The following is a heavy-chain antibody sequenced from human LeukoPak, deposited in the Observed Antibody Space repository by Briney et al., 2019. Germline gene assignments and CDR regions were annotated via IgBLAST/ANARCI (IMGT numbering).Heavy chain of an antibody. Sequence: ASVKVSCKASGGTFSSYAISWVRQAPGQGLEWMGGIIPIFGTANYAQKFQGRVTITADESTSTAYMELSSLRSEDTAVYYCARDKGSGWPHYYYYYYMDVWGKGTTVTISS. J-gene: IGHJ6*03. CDR2: IIPIFGTA. D-gene: IGHD6-19*01. CDR1: GGTFSSYA. CDR3: ARDKGSGWPHYYYYYYMDV. V-gene: IGHV1-69*13.